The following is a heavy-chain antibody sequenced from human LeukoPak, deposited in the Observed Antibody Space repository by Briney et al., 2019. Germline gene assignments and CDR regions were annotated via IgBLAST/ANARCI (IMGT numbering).Heavy chain of an antibody. CDR1: GGSFSGYY. D-gene: IGHD6-13*01. V-gene: IGHV4-34*01. CDR3: ARVSRPYSSSWYIHYYYYGMDV. CDR2: INHSGST. Sequence: NPSETLSLTCAVYGGSFSGYYWSWIRQPPGKGLEWIGEINHSGSTNYNPSLKSRVTISVDTSKNQSSLKLSSVTAADTAVYYCARVSRPYSSSWYIHYYYYGMDVWGQGTTVTVSS. J-gene: IGHJ6*02.